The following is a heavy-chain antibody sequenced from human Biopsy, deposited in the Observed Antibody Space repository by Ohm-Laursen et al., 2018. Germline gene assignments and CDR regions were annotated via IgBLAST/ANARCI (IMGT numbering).Heavy chain of an antibody. Sequence: ASVKVSRKASGYTFTGYYMHWVRQAPGQGLEWMGWINPNSGVTNYAQRFQGRVTMTRDTSISTAYMELSRLRSDDTAVYYCARDPRYGYGSYFDYWGQGTLVAVSS. CDR2: INPNSGVT. J-gene: IGHJ4*02. V-gene: IGHV1-2*02. CDR3: ARDPRYGYGSYFDY. CDR1: GYTFTGYY. D-gene: IGHD3-10*01.